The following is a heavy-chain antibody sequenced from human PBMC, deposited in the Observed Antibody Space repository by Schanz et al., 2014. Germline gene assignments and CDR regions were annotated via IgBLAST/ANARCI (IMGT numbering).Heavy chain of an antibody. CDR3: AKDIAPLAARPGYGMDV. V-gene: IGHV3-21*04. D-gene: IGHD6-13*01. Sequence: EVQLVESGGGLVKPGGPLRLSCAASGFTFSSYSMHWIRQAPGKGLEWVSYIPVGNNYIYYADSVKGRFTISRDNPKNSLYLQMNSLRAEDTAVYYCAKDIAPLAARPGYGMDVWGQGTTVTVSS. CDR2: IPVGNNYI. J-gene: IGHJ6*02. CDR1: GFTFSSYS.